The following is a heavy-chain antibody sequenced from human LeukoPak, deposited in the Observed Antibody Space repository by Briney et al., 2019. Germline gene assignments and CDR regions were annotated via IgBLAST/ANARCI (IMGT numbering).Heavy chain of an antibody. CDR2: ISGSGGST. Sequence: GGSLRLSCAGSGFTFSNYEINWVRQAPGKGLEWVSTISGSGGSTYYADSVKGRFTISRDNSKNTLFLQMNSLRAEDTAVYYCAKRWGITGTLFDYWGQGTLVTVSS. D-gene: IGHD1-20*01. V-gene: IGHV3-23*01. CDR3: AKRWGITGTLFDY. CDR1: GFTFSNYE. J-gene: IGHJ4*02.